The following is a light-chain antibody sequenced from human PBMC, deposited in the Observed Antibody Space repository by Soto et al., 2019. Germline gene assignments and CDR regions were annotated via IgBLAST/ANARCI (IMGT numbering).Light chain of an antibody. V-gene: IGLV2-23*02. J-gene: IGLJ1*01. Sequence: QSALTQPASVSGSPGQSITISCTGTSSDGGSYNLVSWYQQHPGKAPKVMIYEVSKRPSGVPNRFSGSKSGNTASLTISGLQAEDEADYYCCSYAGSSTYVFGTGTKLTVL. CDR1: SSDGGSYNL. CDR2: EVS. CDR3: CSYAGSSTYV.